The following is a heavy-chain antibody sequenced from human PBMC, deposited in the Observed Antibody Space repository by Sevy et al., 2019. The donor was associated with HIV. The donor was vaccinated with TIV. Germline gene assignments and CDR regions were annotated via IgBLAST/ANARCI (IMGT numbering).Heavy chain of an antibody. D-gene: IGHD3-3*01. CDR3: AILTIFGVVTDFGD. CDR2: ISSRGSTI. Sequence: GGSLRLSCAASGFTFSNFVMNWVRQAPGKGLEWVSYISSRGSTIYYADSVKGRFTISRDNAKNSLFLQMNSLRDEDTAVYYCAILTIFGVVTDFGDWGQGTPVTVSS. V-gene: IGHV3-48*02. J-gene: IGHJ4*02. CDR1: GFTFSNFV.